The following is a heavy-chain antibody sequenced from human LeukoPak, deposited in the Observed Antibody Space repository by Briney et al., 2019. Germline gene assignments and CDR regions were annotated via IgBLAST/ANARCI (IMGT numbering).Heavy chain of an antibody. CDR3: AKVGVATTRYDAFDI. CDR1: GFTFSSYG. V-gene: IGHV3-30*02. CDR2: IRYDGSNK. J-gene: IGHJ3*02. Sequence: GGSLRLSCAASGFTFSSYGMLWVRQAPGKGLEWVAFIRYDGSNKYYADSVKGRFTISRDNSKNTLYLQMNSLRAEDTAVYYCAKVGVATTRYDAFDIWGQGTMVTVSS. D-gene: IGHD5-12*01.